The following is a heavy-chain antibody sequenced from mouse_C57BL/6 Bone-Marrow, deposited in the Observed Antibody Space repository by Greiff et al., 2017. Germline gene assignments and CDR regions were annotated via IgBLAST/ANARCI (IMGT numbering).Heavy chain of an antibody. CDR2: IYPGDGDT. V-gene: IGHV1-82*01. CDR3: ARSYGSSPDWYFDV. D-gene: IGHD1-1*01. CDR1: GYAFSSSW. J-gene: IGHJ1*03. Sequence: QVQLKQSGPELVKPGASVKISCKASGYAFSSSWMNWVKQRPGKGLEWIGRIYPGDGDTNYNGKFKGKATLTADKSSSTAYMQLSSLTSEDSAVYFCARSYGSSPDWYFDVWGTGTTVTVSS.